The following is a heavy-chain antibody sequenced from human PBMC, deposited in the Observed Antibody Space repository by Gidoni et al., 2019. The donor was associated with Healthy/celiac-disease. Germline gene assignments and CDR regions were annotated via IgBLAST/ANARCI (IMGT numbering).Heavy chain of an antibody. CDR1: GGSFSGYY. V-gene: IGHV4-34*01. Sequence: QVQLQQCGAGLLKPSETLSLTCAVYGGSFSGYYWSWIRQPPGKGLEWIGEINHSGSTNYNPSLKSRVTISVDTSKNQFSLKLSSVTAADTAVYYCARVWDGIAAAGTLGFLAFDIWGQGTMVTVSS. J-gene: IGHJ3*02. CDR3: ARVWDGIAAAGTLGFLAFDI. D-gene: IGHD6-13*01. CDR2: INHSGST.